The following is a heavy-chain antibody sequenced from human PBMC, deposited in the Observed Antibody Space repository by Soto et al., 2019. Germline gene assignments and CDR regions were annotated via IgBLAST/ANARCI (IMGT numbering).Heavy chain of an antibody. CDR3: VMAIAGSFAF. V-gene: IGHV3-7*04. J-gene: IGHJ4*02. CDR1: GFSFITYW. Sequence: EVQLVESGGGLVQSGGSLRLSCEASGFSFITYWMNWVRQAPGKGLEWVASIKGDGSDKQYVDSVKGRFTISRDNAKKSLYLQMNSRSEEERAVYYCVMAIAGSFAFWGQGNLVIVSS. D-gene: IGHD6-13*01. CDR2: IKGDGSDK.